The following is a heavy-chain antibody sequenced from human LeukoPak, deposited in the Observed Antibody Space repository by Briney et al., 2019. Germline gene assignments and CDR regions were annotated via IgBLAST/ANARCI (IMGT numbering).Heavy chain of an antibody. CDR1: GGSISSSNYY. J-gene: IGHJ6*03. CDR2: IYYSGST. CDR3: ANALSSGRLYYYYYMDV. Sequence: SETLSLTCTVSGGSISSSNYYWGWIRQPPGKGLEWIGSIYYSGSTYDNPSLKSRVTISVDTSKNQFSLKLSSVTAADTAVYYCANALSSGRLYYYYYMDVWGKGTTVTVSS. V-gene: IGHV4-39*07. D-gene: IGHD3-10*01.